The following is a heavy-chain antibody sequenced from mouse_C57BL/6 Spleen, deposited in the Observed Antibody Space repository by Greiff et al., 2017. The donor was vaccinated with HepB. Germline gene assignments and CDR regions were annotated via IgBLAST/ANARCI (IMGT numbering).Heavy chain of an antibody. Sequence: EVQLQQSGPELVKPGASVKISCKASGYTFTDYYMNWVKQSHGKSLEWIGDINPNNGGTSYNQKFKGKATLTVDKSSSTAYMELRSLTSEDSAVYYCARWDSNLNYYAMDYWGQGTSVTVSS. CDR1: GYTFTDYY. CDR2: INPNNGGT. CDR3: ARWDSNLNYYAMDY. D-gene: IGHD2-5*01. V-gene: IGHV1-26*01. J-gene: IGHJ4*01.